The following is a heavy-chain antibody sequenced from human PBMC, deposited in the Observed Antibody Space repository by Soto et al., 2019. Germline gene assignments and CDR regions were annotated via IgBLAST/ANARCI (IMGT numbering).Heavy chain of an antibody. D-gene: IGHD3-10*01. Sequence: SQTLSLTCAISGDSVSSNSAAWNWIRQSPSRGLEWLGRTYYRSKWYNDYAVSVKSRITINPDTSKNQFSLQLNSVTPEDTAVYYCARADYGSVRFKNNDCNYYCMHVWREGTTVTVSS. J-gene: IGHJ6*04. V-gene: IGHV6-1*01. CDR3: ARADYGSVRFKNNDCNYYCMHV. CDR1: GDSVSSNSAA. CDR2: TYYRSKWYN.